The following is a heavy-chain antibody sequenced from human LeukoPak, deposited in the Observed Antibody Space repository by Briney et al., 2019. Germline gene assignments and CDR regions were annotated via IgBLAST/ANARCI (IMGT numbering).Heavy chain of an antibody. Sequence: GGSLRLSCAASGFTFSSYAMSWVRQAPGKGLEWVSAISGSGGSTYYADSVKGRFTISRDNSKNTLYLQMNSLRAEDTAVYYCARIVEGTRASPQEYYFDYWGQGTLVTVSS. D-gene: IGHD2-15*01. CDR1: GFTFSSYA. V-gene: IGHV3-23*01. CDR2: ISGSGGST. J-gene: IGHJ4*02. CDR3: ARIVEGTRASPQEYYFDY.